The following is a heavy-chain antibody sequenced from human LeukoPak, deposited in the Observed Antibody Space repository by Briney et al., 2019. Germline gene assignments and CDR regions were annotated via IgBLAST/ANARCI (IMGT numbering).Heavy chain of an antibody. J-gene: IGHJ6*03. CDR3: ARVVSYYYYYMDV. CDR1: GFTVSSNY. V-gene: IGHV3-66*01. D-gene: IGHD2-21*01. Sequence: GGSLRLSCVASGFTVSSNYMTWVRQAPGKGLEWVSVIYSGGSTHYADSVKGRFTISRDNSKNTLYLQMNSLRGEDTAIYFCARVVSYYYYYMDVWGKGTTVTVSS. CDR2: IYSGGST.